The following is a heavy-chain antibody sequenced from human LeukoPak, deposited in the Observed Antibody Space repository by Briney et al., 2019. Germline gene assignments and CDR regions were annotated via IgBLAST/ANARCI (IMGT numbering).Heavy chain of an antibody. Sequence: GGSLRLSCAASGFTLSDYWMHWVRQAPGKGLVWVSRIHRDGTTTAYADSVKGRFTISRDNAENTLYLQMNSLRPEDTATYYCVRGELLGAFDIWGQGIMVTVSP. D-gene: IGHD3-10*01. CDR2: IHRDGTTT. CDR1: GFTLSDYW. CDR3: VRGELLGAFDI. J-gene: IGHJ3*02. V-gene: IGHV3-74*01.